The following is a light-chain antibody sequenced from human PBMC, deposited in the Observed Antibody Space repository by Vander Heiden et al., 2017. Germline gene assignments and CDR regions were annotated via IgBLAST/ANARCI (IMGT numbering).Light chain of an antibody. CDR2: GAS. CDR1: RSVSSSY. CDR3: QQYGSSPMYT. Sequence: DSVFTQSPGTLSLSPGESAPLSCRASRSVSSSYLAWYQQKPGQAPRLLIYGASSRATGIPDRFSGSGSGTDFTLTISSLEPEDFAVYYCQQYGSSPMYTFGQGTKLEIK. J-gene: IGKJ2*01. V-gene: IGKV3-20*01.